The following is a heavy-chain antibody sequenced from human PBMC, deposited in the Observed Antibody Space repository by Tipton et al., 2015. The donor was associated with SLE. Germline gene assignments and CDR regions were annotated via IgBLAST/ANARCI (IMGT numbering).Heavy chain of an antibody. Sequence: TLSLTCTVSDGSISSFYWSWIRQPPGKGLEWIGYISDSGGTNYNPSLRSRVAISVDTSKNQFSLKLSSVTAADTAVYYCARGAQEGRRWLQPTPNNWFDPWGQGTLVTVSS. CDR3: ARGAQEGRRWLQPTPNNWFDP. CDR1: DGSISSFY. J-gene: IGHJ5*02. CDR2: ISDSGGT. V-gene: IGHV4-59*12. D-gene: IGHD5-24*01.